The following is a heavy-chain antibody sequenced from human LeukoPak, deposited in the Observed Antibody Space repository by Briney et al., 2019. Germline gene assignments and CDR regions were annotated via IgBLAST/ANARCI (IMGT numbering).Heavy chain of an antibody. V-gene: IGHV4-39*07. J-gene: IGHJ3*02. CDR2: INHSGST. CDR1: GGSISSSSYY. D-gene: IGHD2-21*01. CDR3: ARVGGGDDAFDI. Sequence: SETLSLTCTVSGGSISSSSYYWGWIRQPPGKGLERIGEINHSGSTNYNPSLKGRVTISVDTSKNPFSLKQSSVTAADTAVYYCARVGGGDDAFDIWGQGTMVTVSS.